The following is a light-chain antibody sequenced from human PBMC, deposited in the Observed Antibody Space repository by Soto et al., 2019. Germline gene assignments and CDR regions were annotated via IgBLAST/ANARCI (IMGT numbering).Light chain of an antibody. CDR1: QSISSW. V-gene: IGKV1-5*03. CDR3: QTYGNGSWT. Sequence: GDRVIITCRASQSISSWLAWYQQKPGKAAKLRIYKASNFKSGFPSRFSGSGSGTEFTLTISSLKPDEFANYYCQTYGNGSWTFGQGTKVAIK. CDR2: KAS. J-gene: IGKJ1*01.